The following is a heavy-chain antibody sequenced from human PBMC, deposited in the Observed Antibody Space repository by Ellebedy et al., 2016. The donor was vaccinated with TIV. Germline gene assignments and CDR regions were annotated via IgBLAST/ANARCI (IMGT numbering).Heavy chain of an antibody. Sequence: ASVKVSCKASGGTFSSYAISWVRQAPGQGLEWMGRIIPILGIANYAQKFQGRVTITADKSTSTAYMELSSLRSEDTAVYYCARANELLYGMDVWGQGTTVTVSS. J-gene: IGHJ6*02. CDR1: GGTFSSYA. CDR3: ARANELLYGMDV. D-gene: IGHD2-15*01. V-gene: IGHV1-69*04. CDR2: IIPILGIA.